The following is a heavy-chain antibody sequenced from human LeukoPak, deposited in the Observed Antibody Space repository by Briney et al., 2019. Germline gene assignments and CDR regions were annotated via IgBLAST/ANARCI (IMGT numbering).Heavy chain of an antibody. J-gene: IGHJ2*01. D-gene: IGHD2-15*01. CDR1: GSTFSSYA. V-gene: IGHV3-30-3*01. Sequence: GGFLRLSCAASGSTFSSYAMHWVRQAPGKGLEWVAVISYDGSNKYYADSVKGRFTISRDNSKNTLYLQMNSLRAEDTAVYYCARDRREDYSGDFDLWGRGTLVTVSS. CDR2: ISYDGSNK. CDR3: ARDRREDYSGDFDL.